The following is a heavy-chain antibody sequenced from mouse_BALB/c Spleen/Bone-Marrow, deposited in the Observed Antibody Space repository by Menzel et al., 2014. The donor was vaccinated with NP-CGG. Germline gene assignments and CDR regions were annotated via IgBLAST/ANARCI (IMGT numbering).Heavy chain of an antibody. Sequence: EVQGVESGGGLVQPGRSLKLSCAASGFDFSSYWLSWVRQAPGKGLEWIGEINPDSSTINYTPSLKDKFIISRDNAKNTQYLRMSKMRTEDTTLNYRARLLYFAYIDSWGQGTTLTISS. CDR2: INPDSSTI. D-gene: IGHD1-1*01. V-gene: IGHV4-1*02. CDR3: ARLLYFAYIDS. CDR1: GFDFSSYW. J-gene: IGHJ2*01.